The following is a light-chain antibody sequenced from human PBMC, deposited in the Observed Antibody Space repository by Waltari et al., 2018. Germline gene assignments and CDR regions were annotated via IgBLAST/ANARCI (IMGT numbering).Light chain of an antibody. CDR2: AAS. J-gene: IGKJ1*01. CDR3: QQSYSTPWT. Sequence: DIQMTQSPSSLSASVCDRVTITCRASQSISSYLNWYQQKPGKAPKLVIYAASSLQSGVPSRFSGSGSGTDFTLTISSLQPEDFATYYCQQSYSTPWTFGQRTKVEIK. CDR1: QSISSY. V-gene: IGKV1-39*01.